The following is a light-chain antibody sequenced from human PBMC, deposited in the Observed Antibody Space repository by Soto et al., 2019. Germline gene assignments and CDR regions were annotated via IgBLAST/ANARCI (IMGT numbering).Light chain of an antibody. CDR2: DAS. Sequence: EIVLTQSPATLSLSPGERATLSCRASQSVSSYLAWYQQKPGQAPRPLIYDASNRATGIPARFSGSGSGTDFTLTISSLEPEDFAVYYCQQRNTWVTFGPGTKVDIK. CDR3: QQRNTWVT. J-gene: IGKJ3*01. CDR1: QSVSSY. V-gene: IGKV3-11*01.